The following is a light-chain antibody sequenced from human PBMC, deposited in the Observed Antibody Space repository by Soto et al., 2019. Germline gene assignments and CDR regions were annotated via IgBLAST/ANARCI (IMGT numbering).Light chain of an antibody. Sequence: QSVLTQPPSVSAAPGQQVTISCSGSSSNIENNFVSWYQQVPGTAPKLLIYDNGKRSSGIPDRFSGSKAGASATLGINGLPPGDEGDYYCGSWDDILSAVLFGGGTKLTVL. V-gene: IGLV1-51*01. CDR3: GSWDDILSAVL. CDR2: DNG. J-gene: IGLJ3*02. CDR1: SSNIENNF.